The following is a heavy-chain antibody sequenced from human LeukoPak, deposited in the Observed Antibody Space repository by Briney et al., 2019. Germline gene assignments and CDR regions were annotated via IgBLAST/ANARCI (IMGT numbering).Heavy chain of an antibody. V-gene: IGHV4-61*08. D-gene: IGHD4-11*01. CDR3: AREGEDYRYFGWFDP. CDR2: IYYSGST. CDR1: GGSISSGGYY. Sequence: SETLSLTCTVSGGSISSGGYYWSWIRQPPGKGLEWIGYIYYSGSTNYNPPLKSRVTISVDTSKNQFSLKLSSVTAADTAVYYCAREGEDYRYFGWFDPWGQGTLVTVSS. J-gene: IGHJ5*02.